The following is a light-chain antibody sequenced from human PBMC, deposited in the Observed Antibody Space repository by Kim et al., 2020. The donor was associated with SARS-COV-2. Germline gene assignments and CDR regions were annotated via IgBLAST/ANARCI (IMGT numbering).Light chain of an antibody. CDR3: MQGTEWPRT. CDR1: QGLVHSDGNTY. Sequence: DTVLTQSPLSLPVTLGQPASISCRSSQGLVHSDGNTYLNWFHQRPGQSPRRLIYKVSKRDSGVPDRFSGSGSGTDFTLTISRVEGEDIGFYFCMQGTEWPRTFGLRTKVDIK. V-gene: IGKV2-30*02. J-gene: IGKJ1*01. CDR2: KVS.